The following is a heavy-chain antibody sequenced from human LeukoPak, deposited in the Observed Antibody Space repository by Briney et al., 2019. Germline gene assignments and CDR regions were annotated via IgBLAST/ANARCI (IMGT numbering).Heavy chain of an antibody. V-gene: IGHV3-53*01. CDR3: AIRFGGSYNDY. CDR2: IYSGGST. J-gene: IGHJ4*02. Sequence: GGSLRLSCAASGFTVSSNYMSWVRQAPGKGLEWVSVIYSGGSTYYADSVKGRFTISRDNSKNTLYLQMNSLRAEDTAMYYCAIRFGGSYNDYWGQGTLVTVSS. D-gene: IGHD1-26*01. CDR1: GFTVSSNY.